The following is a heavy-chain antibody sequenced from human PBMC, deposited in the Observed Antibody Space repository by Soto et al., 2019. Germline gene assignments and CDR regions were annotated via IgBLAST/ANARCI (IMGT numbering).Heavy chain of an antibody. CDR1: GFTFSSYS. V-gene: IGHV3-48*02. Sequence: GGSLRLSCAASGFTFSSYSMNWVRQAPGKGLEWVSYISSSSSTIYYADSVKGRFTISRDNAKNSLYLQMNSLRDEDTAVYYCARDYDYGDSEYFQHWGQGTLVTVSS. CDR3: ARDYDYGDSEYFQH. J-gene: IGHJ1*01. D-gene: IGHD4-17*01. CDR2: ISSSSSTI.